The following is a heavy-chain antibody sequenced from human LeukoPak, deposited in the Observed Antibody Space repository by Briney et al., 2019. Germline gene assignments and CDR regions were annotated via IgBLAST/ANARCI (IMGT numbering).Heavy chain of an antibody. V-gene: IGHV4-59*11. CDR3: ARGNDYVWGSYRYTDYYYYMDV. CDR2: IYYSGST. Sequence: SETLSLTCTVSGGSISSHYWSWIRQPPGKGLEWSGYIYYSGSTNYNPSLKSRVTISVYTSKNKFSLKLSSVTDADTAVYYCARGNDYVWGSYRYTDYYYYMDVWGKGTTVTVSS. CDR1: GGSISSHY. D-gene: IGHD3-16*02. J-gene: IGHJ6*03.